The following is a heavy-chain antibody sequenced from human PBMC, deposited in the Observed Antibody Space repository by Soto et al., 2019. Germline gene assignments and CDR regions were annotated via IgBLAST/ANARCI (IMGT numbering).Heavy chain of an antibody. J-gene: IGHJ4*02. V-gene: IGHV3-48*02. Sequence: ESGGGLVQPGGSLRLSCAASGFTFRSYSMNWVRQAPGKGLEWVSYISSSSSTIYYADSVKGRFTISRDNAKNSLYLQMNSLRDEDTAVYYCARDRNYYDSSGYYGLDYWGQGTLVTVSS. CDR1: GFTFRSYS. CDR2: ISSSSSTI. D-gene: IGHD3-22*01. CDR3: ARDRNYYDSSGYYGLDY.